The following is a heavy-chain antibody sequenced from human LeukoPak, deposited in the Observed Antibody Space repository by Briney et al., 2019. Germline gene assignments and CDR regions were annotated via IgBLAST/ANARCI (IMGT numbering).Heavy chain of an antibody. CDR2: MNPNSGNT. J-gene: IGHJ4*02. CDR3: ARGVYDILTGYYFDY. Sequence: ASLKVSCKASRYTFTSYDINWVRHATGQGLEWMGWMNPNSGNTGYAQKFQGRVTMTRNSSISTAYMELSSLRSEDAAVYYCARGVYDILTGYYFDYWGQGTLVTVSS. CDR1: RYTFTSYD. D-gene: IGHD3-9*01. V-gene: IGHV1-8*01.